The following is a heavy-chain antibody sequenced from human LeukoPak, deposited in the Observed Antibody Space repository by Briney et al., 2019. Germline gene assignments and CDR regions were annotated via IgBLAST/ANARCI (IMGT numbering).Heavy chain of an antibody. CDR1: GGSISGSY. Sequence: PSETVSLTCTVSGGSISGSYWSWIRQPPGKGLEWIAYMYNSGSTNYNPSLKSRVTISIDTSKNQFSLKLSSLTAADTAIYYCARGIESYGDYGYWGQGILVTVSS. CDR2: MYNSGST. CDR3: ARGIESYGDYGY. D-gene: IGHD4-17*01. J-gene: IGHJ4*02. V-gene: IGHV4-59*01.